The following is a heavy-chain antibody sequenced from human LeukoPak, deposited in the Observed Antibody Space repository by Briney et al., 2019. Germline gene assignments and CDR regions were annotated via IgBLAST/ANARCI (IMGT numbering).Heavy chain of an antibody. CDR3: AKGYYYDSSGYYDPFDY. J-gene: IGHJ4*02. CDR1: GFTFSSYG. Sequence: GGSLRLSCAASGFTFSSYGMSWVRQAPGKGLEWVSAISGSGGSTYYADSVKGRFTISRDNSKTTLYLQMNSLRAEDTAVYYCAKGYYYDSSGYYDPFDYWGQGTLVTVSS. CDR2: ISGSGGST. V-gene: IGHV3-23*01. D-gene: IGHD3-22*01.